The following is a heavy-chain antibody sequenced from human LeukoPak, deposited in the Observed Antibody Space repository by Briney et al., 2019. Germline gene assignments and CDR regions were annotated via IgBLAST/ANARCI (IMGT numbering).Heavy chain of an antibody. CDR2: ITTSGGNT. V-gene: IGHV3-23*01. D-gene: IGHD3-10*01. CDR1: GFTFSNYA. Sequence: GGSLRLSRAASGFTFSNYAMTWVRQAPGKGLEWVSTITTSGGNTYYADSVKGRFTISRDNSENTLCLQMNSLRAEDTAVYSCAKDAVAPGSSGDYFDYWGQGTLVTVSS. CDR3: AKDAVAPGSSGDYFDY. J-gene: IGHJ4*02.